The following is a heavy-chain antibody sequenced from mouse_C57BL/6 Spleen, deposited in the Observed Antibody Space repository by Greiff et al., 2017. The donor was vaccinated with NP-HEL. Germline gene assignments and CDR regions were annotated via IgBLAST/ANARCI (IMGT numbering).Heavy chain of an antibody. CDR3: ARGDYEVYYYAMDY. CDR2: ISSGSSTI. Sequence: EVMLVESGGGLVKPGGSLKLSCAASGFTFSDYGMHWVRQAPEKGLEWVAYISSGSSTIYYADTVKGRFTISRDNAKNTLFLQMTSLRSEDTAMYYCARGDYEVYYYAMDYWGQGTSVTVSS. CDR1: GFTFSDYG. V-gene: IGHV5-17*01. J-gene: IGHJ4*01. D-gene: IGHD2-4*01.